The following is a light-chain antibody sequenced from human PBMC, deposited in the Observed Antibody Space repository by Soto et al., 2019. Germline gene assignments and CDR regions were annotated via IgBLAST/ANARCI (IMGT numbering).Light chain of an antibody. V-gene: IGKV3-20*01. CDR1: QSLSSNF. CDR2: GAS. Sequence: EIVLTQSPGILSLSPGERASLSCGASQSLSSNFLAWYQQKPGQAPRLLIYGASSRATGIPDRFSGTRSETDFTLTINRLEPEDFAVYYCQQYENSPITFGQGTRLEIK. CDR3: QQYENSPIT. J-gene: IGKJ5*01.